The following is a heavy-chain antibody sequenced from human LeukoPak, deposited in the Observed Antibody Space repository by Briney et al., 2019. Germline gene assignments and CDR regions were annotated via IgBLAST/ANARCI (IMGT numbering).Heavy chain of an antibody. J-gene: IGHJ4*02. Sequence: GGSLRLSCAASGFTFSSDWMSWVRQAPGKGLEWVANIKQGGSDKYYVDSVKGRFTISRDNAKNSLYLQMNSLRVEDTAIYFCARYRQLEHWGQGTLVTVSS. V-gene: IGHV3-7*05. CDR2: IKQGGSDK. CDR3: ARYRQLEH. D-gene: IGHD1/OR15-1a*01. CDR1: GFTFSSDW.